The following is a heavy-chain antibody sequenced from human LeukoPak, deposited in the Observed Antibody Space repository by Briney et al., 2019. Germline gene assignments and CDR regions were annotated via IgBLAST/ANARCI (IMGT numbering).Heavy chain of an antibody. V-gene: IGHV4-31*03. CDR1: GGSISSGGYY. Sequence: PSETLSLTCTVSGGSISSGGYYWSWIRQHPGKGLEWIGYIYYSGSTYYNPSLKSRVTISVDTSKNQFSLKLSSVTAADTAVYYCARARWHYDGSGLVDYWGQGTLVTVSS. J-gene: IGHJ4*02. CDR3: ARARWHYDGSGLVDY. CDR2: IYYSGST. D-gene: IGHD3-22*01.